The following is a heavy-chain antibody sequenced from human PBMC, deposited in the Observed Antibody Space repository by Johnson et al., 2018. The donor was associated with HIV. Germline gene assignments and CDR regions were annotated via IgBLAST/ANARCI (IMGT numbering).Heavy chain of an antibody. J-gene: IGHJ3*02. CDR1: GFTFSSHV. D-gene: IGHD1-26*01. V-gene: IGHV3-30-3*02. Sequence: QVQLVESGGGVVQPGRSLRLSCAASGFTFSSHVMHWVRQGPGKGLEWVAVISYDGNNKYYADSVKGRFTISRDNSKNTLYLQMNSLRAEDTAVYYCAKPYGNDAFDIWGQGTMVTVSS. CDR2: ISYDGNNK. CDR3: AKPYGNDAFDI.